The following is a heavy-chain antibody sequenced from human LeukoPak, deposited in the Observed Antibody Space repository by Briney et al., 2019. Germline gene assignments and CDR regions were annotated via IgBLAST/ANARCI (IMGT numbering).Heavy chain of an antibody. CDR2: INSDGSSA. V-gene: IGHV3-74*01. J-gene: IGHJ4*02. CDR3: ARGAVAGDY. CDR1: GFTFSSYW. Sequence: HPGGSLRLSCAASGFTFSSYWMHWVRHAPGKGLVWVSRINSDGSSAIYADSVKGRFTIPRDNAMNTLYLQMNSLRAEDTAVYYCARGAVAGDYWGQGTLVTVSS. D-gene: IGHD6-19*01.